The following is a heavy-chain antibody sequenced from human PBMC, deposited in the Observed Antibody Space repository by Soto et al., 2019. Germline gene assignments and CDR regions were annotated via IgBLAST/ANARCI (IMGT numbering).Heavy chain of an antibody. CDR1: GFTFSSYG. V-gene: IGHV3-33*01. CDR3: AREVLVRGIKYHAMDV. D-gene: IGHD3-10*01. CDR2: IWSDGSNK. Sequence: QVPLVESGGGVVQPGRSLSLSCAASGFTFSSYGIHWVRQAPGKGLEWVAVIWSDGSNKYYADSVKGRFTISRDNTKNTLDLQMNSLRAEDTAVYYCAREVLVRGIKYHAMDVWGQGTTVTVSS. J-gene: IGHJ6*02.